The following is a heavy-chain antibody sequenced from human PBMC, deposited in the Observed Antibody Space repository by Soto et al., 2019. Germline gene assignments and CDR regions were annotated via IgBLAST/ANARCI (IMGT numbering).Heavy chain of an antibody. CDR3: ARDPTVVVPDDVESYYGMDV. D-gene: IGHD2-2*01. V-gene: IGHV1-18*01. J-gene: IGHJ6*01. Sequence: QVQLVQSGAEVKKPGASVKVSCKASGYTFTSYVISWVRQAPRQGLEWIGWISAYHGNTHYAQKLQGRGPMTTVTATSTAYMELRSLRSDATAGYYCARDPTVVVPDDVESYYGMDVWGQGTTVTVSS. CDR2: ISAYHGNT. CDR1: GYTFTSYV.